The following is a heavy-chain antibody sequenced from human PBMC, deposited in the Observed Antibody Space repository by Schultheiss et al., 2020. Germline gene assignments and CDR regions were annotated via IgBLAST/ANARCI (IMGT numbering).Heavy chain of an antibody. V-gene: IGHV3-48*02. CDR1: GFTFSNYA. CDR3: AGAPLVTFFDS. CDR2: ISSSSTTI. D-gene: IGHD2-21*02. J-gene: IGHJ4*02. Sequence: GGSLRLSCEVSGFTFSNYALHWVRQAPGKGLEWVSYISSSSTTIYYADSVKGRFTISRDNAKNSLYLQMNSVRDEDTAVYYCAGAPLVTFFDSWGQGTLVTVCS.